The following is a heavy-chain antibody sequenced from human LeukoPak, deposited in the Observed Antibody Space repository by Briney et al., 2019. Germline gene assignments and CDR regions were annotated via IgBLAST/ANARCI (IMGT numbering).Heavy chain of an antibody. V-gene: IGHV3-7*03. Sequence: PGGSLRLSCAASGFTFSSYWMSWVRQAPGKGLEWVANIKQDGSQKYYVDSVKGRFTISRDNAKNSLYLQMNSLRVEDTAVFYCARDQYDTWSRRGNFDSWGQGTLVIVSS. D-gene: IGHD3-3*01. CDR1: GFTFSSYW. J-gene: IGHJ4*02. CDR3: ARDQYDTWSRRGNFDS. CDR2: IKQDGSQK.